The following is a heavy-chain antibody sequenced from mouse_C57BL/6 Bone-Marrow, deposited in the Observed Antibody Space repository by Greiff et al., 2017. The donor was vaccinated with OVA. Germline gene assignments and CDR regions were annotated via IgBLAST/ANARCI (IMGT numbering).Heavy chain of an antibody. CDR1: GYAFSSSW. D-gene: IGHD1-1*01. CDR2: IYPGDGDT. Sequence: VKLKQSGPELVKPGASVKISCKASGYAFSSSWMNWVKQRPGKGLEWIGRIYPGDGDTNYNGKFKGKATLTADKSSSTAYMQLSSLTSEDSAVYFCEKKHYYGSSYWYIDVWGTGTTVTVSS. J-gene: IGHJ1*03. CDR3: EKKHYYGSSYWYIDV. V-gene: IGHV1-82*01.